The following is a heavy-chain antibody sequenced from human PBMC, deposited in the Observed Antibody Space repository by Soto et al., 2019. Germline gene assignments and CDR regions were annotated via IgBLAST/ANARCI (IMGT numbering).Heavy chain of an antibody. Sequence: VKVSCKAQGYIFTKYGIGWVRQAPGHGLEWMGLINVYNGDRKVAQKFQDRVSMTTDTATDTAYMELKSLRSGDTAVYYCARLQLGGDRMLNWFDPWGQGTLVTVSS. CDR2: INVYNGDR. D-gene: IGHD2-21*02. CDR3: ARLQLGGDRMLNWFDP. CDR1: GYIFTKYG. J-gene: IGHJ5*02. V-gene: IGHV1-18*01.